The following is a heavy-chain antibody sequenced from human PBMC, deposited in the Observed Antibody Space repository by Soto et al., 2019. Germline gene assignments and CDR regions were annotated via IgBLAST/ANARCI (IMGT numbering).Heavy chain of an antibody. J-gene: IGHJ1*01. D-gene: IGHD6-19*01. CDR3: ARHYASAWFFQY. CDR2: FYYSGST. CDR1: GGSISSSDYF. V-gene: IGHV4-39*01. Sequence: PSQTLSLTCTVSGGSISSSDYFWGWIRQPPGKGPEWIGSFYYSGSTYYSPSLQSRVAISVDTSNNQFSLELSSVTAADSAVFYCARHYASAWFFQYWGQGTLVTVS.